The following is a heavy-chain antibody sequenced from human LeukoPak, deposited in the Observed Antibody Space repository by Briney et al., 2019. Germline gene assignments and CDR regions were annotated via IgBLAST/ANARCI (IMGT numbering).Heavy chain of an antibody. CDR1: GGSISSYY. CDR3: ARTRSYDFWSGYRADYYYYMDV. CDR2: IYYSGST. D-gene: IGHD3-3*01. Sequence: SETLSLTCTVSGGSISSYYWSWIRQPPGKGLEWIGYIYYSGSTNYNPSLKSRVTISVDKSKNQFSLKLSSVTAADTAVYYCARTRSYDFWSGYRADYYYYMDVWGKGTTVRVSS. J-gene: IGHJ6*03. V-gene: IGHV4-59*12.